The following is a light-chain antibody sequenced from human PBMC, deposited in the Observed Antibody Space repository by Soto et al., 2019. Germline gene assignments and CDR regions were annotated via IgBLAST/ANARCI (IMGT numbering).Light chain of an antibody. J-gene: IGLJ1*01. CDR1: SSDVGGYNY. CDR2: EVS. V-gene: IGLV2-8*01. Sequence: QSVLTQPPSASGSPGQSVTISCTGTSSDVGGYNYVSWYQQQPGKAPKLMIYEVSKRPSGVPDRFSGSKSGNTASLTVSGLQADDEADYYCSSSAGSNNPYVFGTGTKLTVL. CDR3: SSSAGSNNPYV.